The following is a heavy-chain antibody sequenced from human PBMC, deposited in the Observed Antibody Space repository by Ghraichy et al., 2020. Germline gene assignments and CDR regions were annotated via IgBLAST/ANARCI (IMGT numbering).Heavy chain of an antibody. Sequence: SETLSLTCTVSGGSISSYYWSWIRQPPGKGLEWIGYIYYSGSTNYNPSLKSRVTISVDTSKNQFSLKLSSVTAADTAVYYCATDHGSVTRGYYYGMDVWGQGTTVTVSS. V-gene: IGHV4-59*01. D-gene: IGHD6-19*01. CDR1: GGSISSYY. CDR3: ATDHGSVTRGYYYGMDV. CDR2: IYYSGST. J-gene: IGHJ6*02.